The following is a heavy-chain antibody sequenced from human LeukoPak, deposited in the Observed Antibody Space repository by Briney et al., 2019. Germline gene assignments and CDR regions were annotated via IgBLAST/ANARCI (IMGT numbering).Heavy chain of an antibody. CDR3: ARDYGFLSTRSYGMDV. Sequence: ASVKVSCKASGYTFTSYDINWVRQATGQGLEWMGGIIPIFGTANYAQKFQGRVTITADESTSTAYMELSSLRSEDTAVYYCARDYGFLSTRSYGMDVWGQGTTVTVSS. J-gene: IGHJ6*02. CDR1: GYTFTSYD. D-gene: IGHD2/OR15-2a*01. CDR2: IIPIFGTA. V-gene: IGHV1-69*13.